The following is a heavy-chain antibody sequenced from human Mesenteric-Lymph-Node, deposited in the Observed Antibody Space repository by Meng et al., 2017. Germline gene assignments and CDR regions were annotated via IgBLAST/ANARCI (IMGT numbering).Heavy chain of an antibody. CDR3: ARAKPADGGWSARGDAFDI. CDR1: GYSFTNLW. V-gene: IGHV5-51*01. Sequence: GESLKISCKGSGYSFTNLWIGWVRQMPGKGLEWMGIIYPGDSDTRYSPSFQGQVTISADKSISTAYLQWSSLKASDTAMYYCARAKPADGGWSARGDAFDIWGQGTMVTVSS. D-gene: IGHD6-19*01. J-gene: IGHJ3*02. CDR2: IYPGDSDT.